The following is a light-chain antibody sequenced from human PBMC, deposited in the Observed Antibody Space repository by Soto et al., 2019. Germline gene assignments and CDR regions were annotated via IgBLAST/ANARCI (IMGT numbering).Light chain of an antibody. V-gene: IGLV2-14*01. J-gene: IGLJ2*01. Sequence: QSVLTQPASVSGSPGQSITISCTGTSSDVGGYNYVSWYQQHPGKAPKLMIYDVSNRPSGVSNRFSGSKSGNTASLTISGLQAEDEADYYCCSYTSGSTPVVVGGGTKLTVL. CDR1: SSDVGGYNY. CDR3: CSYTSGSTPVV. CDR2: DVS.